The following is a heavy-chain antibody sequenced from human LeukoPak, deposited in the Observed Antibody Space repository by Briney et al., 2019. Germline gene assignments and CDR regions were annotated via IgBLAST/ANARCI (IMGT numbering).Heavy chain of an antibody. D-gene: IGHD5-24*01. CDR2: IYYTGTT. CDR3: ARAGRDGYTFPFDY. Sequence: SETLSLTCTVSGGSLRSYYWSWIRQSPGKGLEWIGFIYYTGTTYYSPSLKSRVTITLDTSQNQFALNLTSVTTADTAVYYCARAGRDGYTFPFDYRGHGSLVTVSS. V-gene: IGHV4-59*01. J-gene: IGHJ4*01. CDR1: GGSLRSYY.